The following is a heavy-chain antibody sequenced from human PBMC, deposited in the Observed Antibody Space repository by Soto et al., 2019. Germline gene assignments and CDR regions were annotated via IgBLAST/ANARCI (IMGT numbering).Heavy chain of an antibody. CDR1: GGTFSSYA. J-gene: IGHJ3*02. CDR3: ARGVIADYYDSSGPLPNAFDI. Sequence: SVKVSCKASGGTFSSYAISWVRQAPGQGLEWMGGIIPIFGTANYARKFQGRVTITADESTSTAYMELSSLRSEDTAVYYCARGVIADYYDSSGPLPNAFDIWGQGTMVTVSS. D-gene: IGHD3-22*01. CDR2: IIPIFGTA. V-gene: IGHV1-69*13.